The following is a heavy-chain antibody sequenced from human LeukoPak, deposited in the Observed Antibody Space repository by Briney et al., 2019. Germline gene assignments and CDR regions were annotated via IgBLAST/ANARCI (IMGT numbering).Heavy chain of an antibody. CDR3: ASKDSSGWYEEA. CDR2: IIPILGIA. J-gene: IGHJ5*02. CDR1: GGTFSSYA. Sequence: GASVKVSCKASGGTFSSYAISWVRQAPGQGLEWMGRIIPILGIANYAQKFQGRVTMTRDTSTSTVYMELSSLRSEDTAVYYCASKDSSGWYEEAWGQGTLVTVSS. V-gene: IGHV1-69*04. D-gene: IGHD6-19*01.